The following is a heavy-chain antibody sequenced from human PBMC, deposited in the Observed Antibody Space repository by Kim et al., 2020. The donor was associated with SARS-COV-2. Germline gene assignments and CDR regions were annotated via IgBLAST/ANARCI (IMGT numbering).Heavy chain of an antibody. CDR1: GDSLRTIHF. Sequence: SETLSLTCAVSGDSLRTIHFFSCVRQPPGKGLEWIGEIYHSGNTNYNPSLRSRVSISVDKSKNQFSLKLNSVTAADTAVYYCARLRTDTGSYFRFDYWGQGTLVTVSS. CDR3: ARLRTDTGSYFRFDY. D-gene: IGHD1-26*01. V-gene: IGHV4-4*02. J-gene: IGHJ4*02. CDR2: IYHSGNT.